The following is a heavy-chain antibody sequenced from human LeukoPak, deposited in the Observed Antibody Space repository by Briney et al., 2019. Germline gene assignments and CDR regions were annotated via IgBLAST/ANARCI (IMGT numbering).Heavy chain of an antibody. CDR3: TRETRASWYYDVNDAFDI. J-gene: IGHJ3*02. CDR1: GYTFGDYA. V-gene: IGHV3-49*04. Sequence: PGRSLRLSCTASGYTFGDYAMNWVRQAPGKGLEWVGFIRSKAYGGTTEYAASVKGRFTISRDDSKSIAYPQMNSLKTEHTAVYSFTRETRASWYYDVNDAFDIWGQGTMVTVSS. D-gene: IGHD3-22*01. CDR2: IRSKAYGGTT.